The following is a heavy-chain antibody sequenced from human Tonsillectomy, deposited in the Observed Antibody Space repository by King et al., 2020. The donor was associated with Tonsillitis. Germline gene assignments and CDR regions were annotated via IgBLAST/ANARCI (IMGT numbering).Heavy chain of an antibody. CDR3: ARRGIFGVVAFGY. J-gene: IGHJ4*02. V-gene: IGHV4-34*01. Sequence: VQLQQWGAGLLKPSETLSLTCVVYGGSFSGHYWSWIRQPPGKGLEWIGEINHSGSTNYNPSLKSRVTISVDTSKNQFSLKLSSVTAADTAVYYCARRGIFGVVAFGYWGQGTLVTVSS. CDR1: GGSFSGHY. D-gene: IGHD3-3*01. CDR2: INHSGST.